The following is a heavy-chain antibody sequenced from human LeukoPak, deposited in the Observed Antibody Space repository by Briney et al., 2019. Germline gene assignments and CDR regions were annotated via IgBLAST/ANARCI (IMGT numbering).Heavy chain of an antibody. CDR2: INWNGGGT. Sequence: GGSLRLSCAACGFTFDDYGMSWVRQAPGKGLEWVSGINWNGGGTGYGDSVKGRFTISRDNAKNSLYLQMNSLRAEDTALYHCARGGVSSSSIPYFDYWGQGTLVTVSS. CDR3: ARGGVSSSSIPYFDY. J-gene: IGHJ4*02. V-gene: IGHV3-20*01. CDR1: GFTFDDYG. D-gene: IGHD6-6*01.